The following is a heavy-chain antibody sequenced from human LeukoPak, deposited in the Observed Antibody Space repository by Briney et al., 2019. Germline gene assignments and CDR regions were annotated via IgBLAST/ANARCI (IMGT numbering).Heavy chain of an antibody. CDR1: GGSISSSSYY. CDR2: IYYSGST. Sequence: SETLSLICTVSGGSISSSSYYWGWIRQPPGTGLEWIGSIYYSGSTYYNPSFKSRVTISVDTSKNQFSLKLSSVTAADTAVYYCARITYCSGGSCYVYYFDYWGQGTLVTVSS. D-gene: IGHD2-15*01. CDR3: ARITYCSGGSCYVYYFDY. J-gene: IGHJ4*02. V-gene: IGHV4-39*01.